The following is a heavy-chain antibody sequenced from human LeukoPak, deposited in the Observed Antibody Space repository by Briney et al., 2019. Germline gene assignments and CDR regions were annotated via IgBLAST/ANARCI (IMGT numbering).Heavy chain of an antibody. CDR3: AKAMYYDFWSGYYGIDY. Sequence: GESLRLSCAASGFTFSSYGMHWVRQAPGKGLEWVAVISYDGSNKYYAGSVKGRFTISRDNSKNTLYLQMNSLRAEDTAVYYCAKAMYYDFWSGYYGIDYWGQGTLVTVSS. D-gene: IGHD3-3*01. CDR1: GFTFSSYG. V-gene: IGHV3-30*18. J-gene: IGHJ4*02. CDR2: ISYDGSNK.